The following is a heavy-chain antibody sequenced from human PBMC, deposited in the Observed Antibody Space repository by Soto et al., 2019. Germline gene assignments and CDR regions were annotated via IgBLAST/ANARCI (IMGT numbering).Heavy chain of an antibody. V-gene: IGHV3-33*01. Sequence: QVQLVESGGGVVQPGRSLRLSCAASGFTFSSYGMHWVRQAPGKGLEWVAVIWYDGSNKYYADSVKGRFTISRDNSKNXLXLXXNSLRAEDTAVYYCARDLLHSFYCSSTSCYNAADYWGQGTLVTVSS. CDR3: ARDLLHSFYCSSTSCYNAADY. J-gene: IGHJ4*02. CDR1: GFTFSSYG. D-gene: IGHD2-2*02. CDR2: IWYDGSNK.